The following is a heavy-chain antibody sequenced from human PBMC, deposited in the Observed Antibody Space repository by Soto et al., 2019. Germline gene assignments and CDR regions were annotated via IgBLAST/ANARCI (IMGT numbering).Heavy chain of an antibody. CDR1: GFTFSTYW. V-gene: IGHV3-7*03. Sequence: GGSLRLSCAGSGFTFSTYWMTWVRQAPGKGLEWVANIKQDGSETHYVDSVKGRFTISRDDSKNTLYLQMNSLRAEDTAVYYCAKSGTHSYFDNWGQGTLVTVSS. CDR3: AKSGTHSYFDN. J-gene: IGHJ4*02. CDR2: IKQDGSET.